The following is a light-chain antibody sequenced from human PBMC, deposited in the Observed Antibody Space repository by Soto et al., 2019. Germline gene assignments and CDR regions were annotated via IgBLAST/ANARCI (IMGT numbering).Light chain of an antibody. CDR1: QDISVY. CDR3: QKFNTAPLT. CDR2: SAS. V-gene: IGKV1-27*01. Sequence: DIQMTQSPSSLSSSVGDRVTITCRASQDISVYFAWYHQKPGQVTKLLIYSASTLQSGVPSPFSGSGSGTDFTLTSSSLQAEDVATYCCQKFNTAPLTFGQGTRLEIK. J-gene: IGKJ5*01.